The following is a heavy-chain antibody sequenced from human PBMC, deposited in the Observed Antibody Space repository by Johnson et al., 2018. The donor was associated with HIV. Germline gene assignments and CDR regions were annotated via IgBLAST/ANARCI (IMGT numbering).Heavy chain of an antibody. D-gene: IGHD2-15*01. V-gene: IGHV3-53*01. Sequence: VQLVESGGGLIQPGGSLRLSCAASGFTVSSNCMNWVRQAPGKGLEWVSVIYTGGNPYYADSVKGRFTISRDNSKNTLYLQMNSLRAEDTAVYYCARDSVILVDGAFDIWGQGTMVTVSS. J-gene: IGHJ3*02. CDR3: ARDSVILVDGAFDI. CDR1: GFTVSSNC. CDR2: IYTGGNP.